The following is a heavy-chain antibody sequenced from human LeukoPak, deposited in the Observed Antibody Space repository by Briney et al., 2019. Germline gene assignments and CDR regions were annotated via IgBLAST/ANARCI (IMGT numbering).Heavy chain of an antibody. V-gene: IGHV3-23*01. J-gene: IGHJ5*02. CDR1: GFTFSSYA. CDR3: AKGSNSWGYGYFDP. CDR2: ISGSGGST. D-gene: IGHD6-13*01. Sequence: GGSLGLSCAASGFTFSSYAMSWVRQAPGKGLEWVSTISGSGGSTYYTDSVKGRFTISRDSPKNTLYLQMNSLRAEDTAIYYCAKGSNSWGYGYFDPWGQGTLVTVSS.